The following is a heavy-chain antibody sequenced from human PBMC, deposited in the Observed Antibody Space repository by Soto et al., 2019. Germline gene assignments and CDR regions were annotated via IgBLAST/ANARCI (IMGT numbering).Heavy chain of an antibody. D-gene: IGHD2-2*02. CDR3: ASQNCSSTSCYKSKENLRNQPFDY. Sequence: PSETLSLTCTVSGNSISSYLWSWIRQPPGKGLEWIGYVYYPGSTNYNPSLKSRVTISLDTSKNQFSLKFSSVTAADTAVYYCASQNCSSTSCYKSKENLRNQPFDYWGQGTLVTVSS. J-gene: IGHJ4*02. V-gene: IGHV4-59*01. CDR2: VYYPGST. CDR1: GNSISSYL.